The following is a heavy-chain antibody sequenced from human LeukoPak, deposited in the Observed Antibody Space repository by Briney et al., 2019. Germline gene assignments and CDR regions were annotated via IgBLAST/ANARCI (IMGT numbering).Heavy chain of an antibody. CDR2: ISSSGNTI. Sequence: PGGSLRLSCAASGFTFSSYWMNWVRQAPGKGLEWVSYISSSGNTIYYLDSVEGRLTISRDNAKNSLYLQMNSLRAEDTAVYYCARDFYGSGPDAFDIWGQGTMVTVSS. D-gene: IGHD3-10*01. CDR3: ARDFYGSGPDAFDI. CDR1: GFTFSSYW. V-gene: IGHV3-48*04. J-gene: IGHJ3*02.